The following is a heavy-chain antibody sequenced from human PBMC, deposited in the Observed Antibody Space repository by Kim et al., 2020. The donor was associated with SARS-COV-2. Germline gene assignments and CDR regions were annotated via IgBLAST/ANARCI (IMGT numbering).Heavy chain of an antibody. CDR2: INHSGST. V-gene: IGHV4-34*01. J-gene: IGHJ6*02. CDR1: GGSFSGYY. Sequence: SETLSLTCAVYGGSFSGYYWSWIRQPPGKGLEWIGEINHSGSTNYNPSLKSRVTISVDTSKNQFSLKLSSVTAADTAVYYCARGPTSGKIFLTDYYYGMDVWGQGTTVTVSS. CDR3: ARGPTSGKIFLTDYYYGMDV. D-gene: IGHD3-9*01.